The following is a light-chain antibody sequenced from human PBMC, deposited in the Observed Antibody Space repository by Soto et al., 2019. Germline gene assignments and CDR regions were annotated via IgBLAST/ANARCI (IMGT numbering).Light chain of an antibody. Sequence: QSALTQPASVSGSPGQSITISCTGTSSDVGNYNFVSWYQHHPGRAPKVMIYEVTARHSGVSNRFSGSKSGNTASLTISGLQAEDEADYYCCSYAGSSTPPVVFGGGTKLTVL. CDR3: CSYAGSSTPPVV. V-gene: IGLV2-23*02. CDR1: SSDVGNYNF. CDR2: EVT. J-gene: IGLJ2*01.